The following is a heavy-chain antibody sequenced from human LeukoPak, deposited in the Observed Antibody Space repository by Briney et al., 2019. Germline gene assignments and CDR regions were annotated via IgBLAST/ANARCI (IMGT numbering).Heavy chain of an antibody. V-gene: IGHV3-74*01. D-gene: IGHD5-12*01. CDR2: INSDGSST. Sequence: GGSLRLSCAASGFTFSDYYMSWIRQAPGKGLVWVSRINSDGSSTNYADSVKGRFTISRDNAKNTLYLQMNSLRAEDTAVYYCAREWGYDPFDYWGQGTLVTVSS. CDR3: AREWGYDPFDY. J-gene: IGHJ4*02. CDR1: GFTFSDYY.